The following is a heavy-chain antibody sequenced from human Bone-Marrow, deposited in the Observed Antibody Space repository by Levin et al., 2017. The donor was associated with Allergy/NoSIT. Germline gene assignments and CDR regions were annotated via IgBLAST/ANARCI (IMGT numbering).Heavy chain of an antibody. CDR3: AHRLNYGGFDY. CDR2: IYWNNDK. Sequence: KESGPTLVKPTQTLTLTCTLSGISLDTGGVGVGWIRQPPGKALEWLALIYWNNDKRYSPSLKSRLTITKDTSENQVVLTMTNIDPVDTATYYCAHRLNYGGFDYWGQGTLVTVSS. V-gene: IGHV2-5*01. J-gene: IGHJ4*02. CDR1: GISLDTGGVG. D-gene: IGHD1-7*01.